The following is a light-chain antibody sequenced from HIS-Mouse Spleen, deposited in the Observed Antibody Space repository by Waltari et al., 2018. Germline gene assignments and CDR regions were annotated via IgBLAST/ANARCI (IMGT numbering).Light chain of an antibody. CDR1: SSDAGSYHL. CDR2: EGS. J-gene: IGLJ2*01. V-gene: IGLV2-23*03. Sequence: QSALTQPASVSGSPGQPLTISCTGTSSDAGSYHLVSWYQQHPGKAPKLMIYEGSRRPSGVSNRFSGSKSGNTASLTISGLQAEDEADYYCCSYAGSSTFEVFGGGTKLTVL. CDR3: CSYAGSSTFEV.